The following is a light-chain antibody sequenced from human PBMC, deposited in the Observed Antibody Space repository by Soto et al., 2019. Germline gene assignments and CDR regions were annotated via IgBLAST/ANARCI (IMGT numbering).Light chain of an antibody. CDR2: RDD. J-gene: IGLJ2*01. CDR3: AAWDVSLNGVV. CDR1: SSNIGDNG. Sequence: QSVLTQPPSVSDAPRQRVTISCSGDSSNIGDNGVNWYQQLPGKAPKLLIYRDDLLSSGVSGRFSGSKSGTSASLAISGLQSEDEAHYYCAAWDVSLNGVVFGGGTKLTVL. V-gene: IGLV1-36*01.